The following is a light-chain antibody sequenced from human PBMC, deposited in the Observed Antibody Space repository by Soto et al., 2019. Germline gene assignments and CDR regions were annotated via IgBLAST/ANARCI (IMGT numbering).Light chain of an antibody. J-gene: IGKJ1*01. CDR3: QQYGSSPRT. V-gene: IGKV3-20*01. Sequence: EILLTHVPPTLPFSPPERPPLSCTASQSVSSSYLAWYQQKPGQAPRLLIYGASSRATGIPDRFSGSGSGTDFTLTISRLEPEDFAVYYCQQYGSSPRTFGQGTKVDIK. CDR2: GAS. CDR1: QSVSSSY.